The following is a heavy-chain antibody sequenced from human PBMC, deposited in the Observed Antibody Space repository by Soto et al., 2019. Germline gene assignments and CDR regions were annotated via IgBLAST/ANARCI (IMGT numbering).Heavy chain of an antibody. V-gene: IGHV4-34*01. Sequence: SETLSLTCAVYGGSFSGYYWSWIRQPPGKGLEWIGEINHSGSTNYNPSLKSRVTISVDTSKNQFSLKLSSVTAADTAVYYCARGPRDRITMVRGPRYNWFDPWGQGTLVTVSS. CDR1: GGSFSGYY. CDR3: ARGPRDRITMVRGPRYNWFDP. D-gene: IGHD3-10*01. J-gene: IGHJ5*02. CDR2: INHSGST.